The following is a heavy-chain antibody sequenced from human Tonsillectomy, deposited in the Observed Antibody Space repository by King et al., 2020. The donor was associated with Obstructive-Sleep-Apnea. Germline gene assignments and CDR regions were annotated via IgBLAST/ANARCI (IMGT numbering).Heavy chain of an antibody. Sequence: VQLVESGGGLVQPGGSLRLSCAASGFSFSTYAMNWVRQAPGKGLEWVSYITGSSNSISYADSVKGRFTISRDNAKNSLYFQMNSLRAEDTAIYYCVRDYSGWFVDAFDFWGQGTMVTVSS. CDR3: VRDYSGWFVDAFDF. CDR1: GFSFSTYA. J-gene: IGHJ3*01. V-gene: IGHV3-48*01. CDR2: ITGSSNSI. D-gene: IGHD5-12*01.